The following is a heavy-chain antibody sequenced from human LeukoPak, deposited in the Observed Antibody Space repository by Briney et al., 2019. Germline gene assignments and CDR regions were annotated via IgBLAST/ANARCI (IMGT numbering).Heavy chain of an antibody. CDR3: ARDKGDYDTSGSLFVF. D-gene: IGHD3-22*01. CDR1: GFTFSRYW. J-gene: IGHJ4*02. Sequence: AGGSLGLSCAASGFTFSRYWMSWVRQVPRKGLEWVANIKQDGGEIYYVDPVKGRFTISRDNAKSSLYLQMNSLRAGDTAVYYCARDKGDYDTSGSLFVFGGQGTPVTVSS. CDR2: IKQDGGEI. V-gene: IGHV3-7*03.